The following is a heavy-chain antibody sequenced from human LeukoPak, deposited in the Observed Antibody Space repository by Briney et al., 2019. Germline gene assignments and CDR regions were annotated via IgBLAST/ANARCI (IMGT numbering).Heavy chain of an antibody. CDR3: ARNVSRGEPGGAFDI. J-gene: IGHJ3*02. CDR1: GGAISGRRDY. V-gene: IGHV4-39*01. Sequence: SETLSLTCTVSGGAISGRRDYWGWIRQPPGKRLEWIASIYYSGSTHYNPSLKSRVTISVDTSRNQFSLELRTATAADSAIYYCARNVSRGEPGGAFDIWGQGTMVTVSS. D-gene: IGHD3-16*01. CDR2: IYYSGST.